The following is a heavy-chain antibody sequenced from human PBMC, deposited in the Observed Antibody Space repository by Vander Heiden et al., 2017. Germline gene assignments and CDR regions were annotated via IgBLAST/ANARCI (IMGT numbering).Heavy chain of an antibody. Sequence: EVQLLESGGGLVQPGGSLRLSCAASGFSFNSYAMSWVRQAPGKGLEWVSVMSGFGGNPYYADSVKGRFTISRDNSKNTLYLEMNSLRAEDTAVYYCAKRQLAAFDYWGQGTLVTVSS. V-gene: IGHV3-23*01. D-gene: IGHD1-1*01. J-gene: IGHJ4*02. CDR1: GFSFNSYA. CDR3: AKRQLAAFDY. CDR2: MSGFGGNP.